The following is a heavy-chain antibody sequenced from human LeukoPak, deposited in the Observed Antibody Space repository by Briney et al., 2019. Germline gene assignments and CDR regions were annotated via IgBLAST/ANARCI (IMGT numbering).Heavy chain of an antibody. CDR2: IYYSGST. Sequence: PSETLSLTCTVSGGFISSYYWSWIRQPPGKGLERIGYIYYSGSTNYNPSLKSRVTISVDTSKNHFSLKLSSVTAADTAVYYCARAYYDSSNGFYYYYMDVWGEGTTVTVSS. V-gene: IGHV4-59*01. CDR1: GGFISSYY. D-gene: IGHD3-22*01. CDR3: ARAYYDSSNGFYYYYMDV. J-gene: IGHJ6*03.